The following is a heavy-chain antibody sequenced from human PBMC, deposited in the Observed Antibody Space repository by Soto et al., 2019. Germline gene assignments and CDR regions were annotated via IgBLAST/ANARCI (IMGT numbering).Heavy chain of an antibody. J-gene: IGHJ4*02. CDR3: ARDFWGLSHFDH. V-gene: IGHV3-23*01. CDR2: FSGAGGST. CDR1: GFTFDTYA. Sequence: GGSLRLSCAASGFTFDTYAMSWVRQAPGKGLEWVSGFSGAGGSTFYADSVKGRFTISRDNSKNILYLQMNSLRTEDTAVYYCARDFWGLSHFDHWGQGALVTVSS. D-gene: IGHD3-16*01.